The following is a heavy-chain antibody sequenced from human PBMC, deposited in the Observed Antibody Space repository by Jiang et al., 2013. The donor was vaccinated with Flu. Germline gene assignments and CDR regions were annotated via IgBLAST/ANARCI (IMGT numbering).Heavy chain of an antibody. Sequence: QLVESGGGVVQPGGSLRLSCAASGFTFSDYGMHWVRQGPGKGLEWVTFIRRDGGNKYYVDSVKGRFTISRDNSKNTVYLQMNSLRTKDTAVYYCAKDSGTDGYKTAYWGQGTLVTVSS. CDR3: AKDSGTDGYKTAY. D-gene: IGHD5-24*01. CDR2: IRRDGGNK. V-gene: IGHV3-30*02. J-gene: IGHJ4*02. CDR1: GFTFSDYG.